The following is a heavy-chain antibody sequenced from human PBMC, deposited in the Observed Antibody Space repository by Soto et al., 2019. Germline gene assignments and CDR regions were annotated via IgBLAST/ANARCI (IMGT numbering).Heavy chain of an antibody. Sequence: SETLSLTCTVSGGSISSYYWSWIRQPPGKGLEWIGYFFYSGSTNYNPSLKSRVTISVDTSKNQFSLKLNSVTAADTAVYYCVRGENWNDEASDYWGQGTLVTVSS. D-gene: IGHD1-1*01. CDR2: FFYSGST. CDR1: GGSISSYY. V-gene: IGHV4-59*01. CDR3: VRGENWNDEASDY. J-gene: IGHJ4*02.